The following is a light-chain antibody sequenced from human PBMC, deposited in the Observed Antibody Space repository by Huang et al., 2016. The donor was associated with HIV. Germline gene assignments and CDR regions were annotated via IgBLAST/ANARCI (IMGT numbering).Light chain of an antibody. J-gene: IGKJ1*01. CDR3: QQYHDWPRT. CDR1: QRIYRN. CDR2: GAS. V-gene: IGKV3-15*01. Sequence: EIVMTQSPATLSVSPGERATLSRRASQRIYRNLAGYQQKLGQAPRLLIHGASTRATGIPDRFSGSGSGTDFTLDISSLQSDDLAVYYCQQYHDWPRTFGQGTRVEIK.